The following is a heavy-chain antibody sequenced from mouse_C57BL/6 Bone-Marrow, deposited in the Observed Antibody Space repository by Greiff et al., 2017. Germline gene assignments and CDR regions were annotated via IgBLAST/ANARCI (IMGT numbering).Heavy chain of an antibody. CDR2: IYPGTGCT. V-gene: IGHV1S132*01. Sequence: QVHVKQPGAELVRPGASVKLSCKTSGYIFTSYWIHWVKQRSGQGLEWIARIYPGTGCTYYNEKFKGKATLTADKSSSTAYMQLSSLNSEDSAVYFGARSSYDGYSFDYWGQGTTLTGSS. D-gene: IGHD2-3*01. CDR1: GYIFTSYW. CDR3: ARSSYDGYSFDY. J-gene: IGHJ2*01.